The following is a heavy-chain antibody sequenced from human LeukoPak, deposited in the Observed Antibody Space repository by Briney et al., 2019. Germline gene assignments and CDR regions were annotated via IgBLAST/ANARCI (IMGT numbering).Heavy chain of an antibody. CDR2: INHSGST. V-gene: IGHV4-34*01. D-gene: IGHD2-2*02. Sequence: PSETLSLTCAVYGGSFSGYYWSWIRQPPGKGLEWIGEINHSGSTNYNPSLKSRVTISVDTSKNQFSLKLSSVTAADTAVYYCARGPFSYCSSTSCYTQLSSGWYPRYDYWGQGTLVTVSS. J-gene: IGHJ4*02. CDR1: GGSFSGYY. CDR3: ARGPFSYCSSTSCYTQLSSGWYPRYDY.